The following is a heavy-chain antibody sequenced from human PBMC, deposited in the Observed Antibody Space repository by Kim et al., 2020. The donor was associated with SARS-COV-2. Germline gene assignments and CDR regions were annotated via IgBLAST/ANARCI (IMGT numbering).Heavy chain of an antibody. J-gene: IGHJ2*01. CDR1: GFSFSSYW. CDR2: INQDGSEI. CDR3: ARTILTSSWYF. D-gene: IGHD2-2*01. V-gene: IGHV3-7*01. Sequence: GGSLRLSYKVSGFSFSSYWMSWVRQVPGKGLEWVASINQDGSEINYADSMKGRFTISRDNARKSLYLEMSNLRAEDAAVYYGARTILTSSWYF.